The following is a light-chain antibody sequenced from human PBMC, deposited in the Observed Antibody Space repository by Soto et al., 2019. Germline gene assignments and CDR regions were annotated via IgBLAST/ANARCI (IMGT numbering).Light chain of an antibody. CDR3: QQSYSTHT. CDR2: AAS. Sequence: DIQMTQSPSSLSASVGDRVTITCRASQSISSYLNWYHQKPGKAPKLLIYAASSLKSRVPSRFSGSGSGTDVTLTISSLQPEDFATYYCQQSYSTHTFGQGTKLEIK. V-gene: IGKV1-39*01. J-gene: IGKJ2*01. CDR1: QSISSY.